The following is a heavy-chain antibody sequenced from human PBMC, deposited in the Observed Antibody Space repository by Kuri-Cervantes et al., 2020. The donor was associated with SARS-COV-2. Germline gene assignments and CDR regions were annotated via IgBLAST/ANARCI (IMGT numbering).Heavy chain of an antibody. CDR2: IIPIFGTA. J-gene: IGHJ6*02. CDR3: ARRGGPYGDYGQRDYYYYGMDV. CDR1: GGAFSSYA. V-gene: IGHV1-69*13. Sequence: SVKVSCKASGGAFSSYAISWVRQAPGQGLEWMGGIIPIFGTANYAQKFQGRVTITADESTSTAYMELSSLRSEDTAVYYCARRGGPYGDYGQRDYYYYGMDVWGQGTTVTVSS. D-gene: IGHD4-17*01.